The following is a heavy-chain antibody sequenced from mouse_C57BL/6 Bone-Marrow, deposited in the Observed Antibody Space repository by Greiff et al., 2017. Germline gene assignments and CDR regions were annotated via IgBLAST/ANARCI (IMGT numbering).Heavy chain of an antibody. V-gene: IGHV14-4*01. CDR2: IDPENGDT. Sequence: EVKLVESGAELVRPGASVKLSCTASGFNIKDDYMHWVKQRPEQDLEWIGWIDPENGDTKYASKFQGKATIAADTSSNTAYLQLSSLTSEDTAVYYCTRVWLDYWGQGTSVTVSS. CDR3: TRVWLDY. CDR1: GFNIKDDY. J-gene: IGHJ4*01. D-gene: IGHD2-10*02.